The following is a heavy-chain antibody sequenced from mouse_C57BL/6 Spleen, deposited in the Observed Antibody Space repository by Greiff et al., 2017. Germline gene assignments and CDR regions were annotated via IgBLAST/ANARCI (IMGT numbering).Heavy chain of an antibody. CDR1: GYTFTDYY. Sequence: VQLQQSGPELVKPWASVKISCKASGYTFTDYYMNWVKQSPGKSLEWIGDINPNNGGTSYNQKFKGKATLTVDNSSDTAYMELRSLTSEDSAVYYCASYYGSSDGFAYWGQGTLVTVSA. J-gene: IGHJ3*01. V-gene: IGHV1-26*01. CDR2: INPNNGGT. D-gene: IGHD1-1*01. CDR3: ASYYGSSDGFAY.